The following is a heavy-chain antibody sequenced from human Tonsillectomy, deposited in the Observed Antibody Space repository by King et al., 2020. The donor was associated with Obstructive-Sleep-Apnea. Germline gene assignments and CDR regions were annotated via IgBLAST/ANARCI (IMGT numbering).Heavy chain of an antibody. CDR3: DGYCSGPGCYAGGTWIGF. J-gene: IGHJ4*02. Sequence: VQLVESGGGVVQPGRSLRLSCEVSGFTFSSYAMHWVRQAPGKGLDWVASTSYDGGNKYYADSVKGRFIISRDDSKNTLYLQMNSLRPEDTAVYYCDGYCSGPGCYAGGTWIGFGGPGTLVTVSS. V-gene: IGHV3-30*04. CDR2: TSYDGGNK. D-gene: IGHD2-2*03. CDR1: GFTFSSYA.